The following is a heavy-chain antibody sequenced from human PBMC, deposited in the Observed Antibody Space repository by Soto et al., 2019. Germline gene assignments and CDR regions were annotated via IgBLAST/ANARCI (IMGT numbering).Heavy chain of an antibody. Sequence: QVQLQESGPGLVKPSQTLSLTCTVSGGSISSGDYYWRWIRQPPGKGLEWIGYIYYSGSTYYNPSLKSRVTISVDTSKNQFSLKLSSVTAADTAVYYCARTLTIFGVVIDYFDYWGQGTLVTVSS. CDR2: IYYSGST. V-gene: IGHV4-30-4*01. D-gene: IGHD3-3*01. J-gene: IGHJ4*02. CDR1: GGSISSGDYY. CDR3: ARTLTIFGVVIDYFDY.